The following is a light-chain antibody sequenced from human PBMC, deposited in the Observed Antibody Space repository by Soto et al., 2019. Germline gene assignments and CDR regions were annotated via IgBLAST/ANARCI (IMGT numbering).Light chain of an antibody. CDR3: QQYNDWPLT. CDR2: GAS. V-gene: IGKV3D-15*01. Sequence: EIVMTQSPATLSVSPGDGATLSCRASQSVDSNLAWYQQKPGQTPRLLMYGASTRPTGLPARFSGSGSGTDFTLTIISLQSEDSAVYYCQQYNDWPLTFGGGTKVEIK. J-gene: IGKJ4*01. CDR1: QSVDSN.